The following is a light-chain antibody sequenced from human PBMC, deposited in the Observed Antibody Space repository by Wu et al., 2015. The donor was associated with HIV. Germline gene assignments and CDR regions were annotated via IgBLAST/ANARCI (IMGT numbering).Light chain of an antibody. Sequence: DIQLTQSPSFLSASVGDRVTISCRASQDIRTYLAWYQQKSGKAPNLLIYAASTLQDGVPSRFSGGGSGTEFTLTINSLQPEDFATYFCQQVTKYPYTFGQGTKVEIK. CDR1: QDIRTY. CDR2: AAS. CDR3: QQVTKYPYT. J-gene: IGKJ2*01. V-gene: IGKV1-9*01.